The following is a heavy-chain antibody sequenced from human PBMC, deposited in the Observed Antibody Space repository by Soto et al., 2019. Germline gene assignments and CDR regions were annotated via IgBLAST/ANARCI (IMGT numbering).Heavy chain of an antibody. CDR3: AAHDSGGYYAEY. J-gene: IGHJ4*02. CDR2: IHYSGST. CDR1: GDSVTISDYY. V-gene: IGHV4-39*01. D-gene: IGHD3-22*01. Sequence: QLQLQESGPGLVKPSETLSLTCTVSGDSVTISDYYWGWIRQPPGKGLEWIGSIHYSGSTYYNPSLQSRVAISGDTSKKQFSLKLTSVPAADAAVYYCAAHDSGGYYAEYWGQGTLVTVSA.